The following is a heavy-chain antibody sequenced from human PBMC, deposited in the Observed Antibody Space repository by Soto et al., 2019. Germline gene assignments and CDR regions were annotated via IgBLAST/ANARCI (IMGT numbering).Heavy chain of an antibody. D-gene: IGHD2-2*01. Sequence: GGSMRLSCAASGFTFDDYAMHWVRQAPGKGLEWVSGISWNSGSIGYADSVKGRFTISRDNAKNSLYLQMNSLGAEDTALYYCAKEGPARGSYYYYYYMDVWGKGTTVTVSS. J-gene: IGHJ6*03. V-gene: IGHV3-9*01. CDR2: ISWNSGSI. CDR1: GFTFDDYA. CDR3: AKEGPARGSYYYYYYMDV.